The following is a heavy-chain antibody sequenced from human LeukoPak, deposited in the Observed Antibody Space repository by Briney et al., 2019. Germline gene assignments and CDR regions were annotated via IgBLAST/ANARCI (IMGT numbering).Heavy chain of an antibody. J-gene: IGHJ6*03. CDR3: ARVVGSGGSYYYYMDV. CDR2: IYYSGST. Sequence: PSETLSLTCTVSGGSISSYYWSWIRQPPGKGLEWIGYIYYSGSTNYHPSLKGRVTISVDTSKNQFSLKLSSVTAADTAVYYCARVVGSGGSYYYYMDVWGKGTTVTVSS. CDR1: GGSISSYY. V-gene: IGHV4-59*01. D-gene: IGHD3-10*01.